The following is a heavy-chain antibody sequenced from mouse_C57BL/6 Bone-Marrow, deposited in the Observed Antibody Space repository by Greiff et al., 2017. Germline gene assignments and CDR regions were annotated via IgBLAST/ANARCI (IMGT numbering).Heavy chain of an antibody. CDR3: AGGNLAWFAY. CDR1: GYTFTDYN. J-gene: IGHJ3*01. CDR2: INPNNGGT. Sequence: EVKLQESGPELVKPGASVKIPCKASGYTFTDYNMDWVKQSPGKSLEWIGDINPNNGGTIYNQKFKGKATLTVDTASSTAYMQLSSLTSEDSAVYYCAGGNLAWFAYWGQGTLVTVSA. V-gene: IGHV1-18*01.